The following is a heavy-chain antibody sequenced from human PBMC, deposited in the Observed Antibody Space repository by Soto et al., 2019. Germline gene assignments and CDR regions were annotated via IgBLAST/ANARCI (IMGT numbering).Heavy chain of an antibody. V-gene: IGHV1-69*18. D-gene: IGHD3-10*01. CDR2: VLPVFGTT. CDR1: GGTFTSTA. J-gene: IGHJ4*02. CDR3: ARDRALRGFDY. Sequence: QVQLVQSGAEVKKPGSSVKVSCKASGGTFTSTAISWVRQAPGQGLEWMGTVLPVFGTTNYAPKFRGRLTITADDSSSTAYMELRSLKSEDTAVYYCARDRALRGFDYWGQGTLVTVSS.